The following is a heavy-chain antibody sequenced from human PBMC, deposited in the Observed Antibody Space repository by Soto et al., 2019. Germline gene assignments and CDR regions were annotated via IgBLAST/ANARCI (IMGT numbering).Heavy chain of an antibody. CDR2: INHSGGT. CDR1: GGSFSGYY. CDR3: ARGVPTYYDFWSGYESNYYYGMDV. J-gene: IGHJ6*02. V-gene: IGHV4-34*01. Sequence: SETLSLTCAVYGGSFSGYYWSWIRQPPGKGLEWIGEINHSGGTNYNPSLKSRVTISVDTSKNQFSLKLSSVTAADTAVYYCARGVPTYYDFWSGYESNYYYGMDVWGQGTTVTVSS. D-gene: IGHD3-3*01.